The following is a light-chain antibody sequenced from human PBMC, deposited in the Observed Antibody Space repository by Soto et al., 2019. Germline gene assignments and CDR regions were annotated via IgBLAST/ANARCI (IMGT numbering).Light chain of an antibody. V-gene: IGLV4-69*01. Sequence: QSVLTQSPSASASLGASVKLTCTLSSGHSSYAIAWHQQQPENGPRYLMKLNSDGSHSKGDGIPDRFSGSSSGAERCLTISSLQSEDEADYYCQTWGTGIHLGVGTKLTVL. CDR1: SGHSSYA. CDR2: LNSDGSH. J-gene: IGLJ2*01. CDR3: QTWGTGIH.